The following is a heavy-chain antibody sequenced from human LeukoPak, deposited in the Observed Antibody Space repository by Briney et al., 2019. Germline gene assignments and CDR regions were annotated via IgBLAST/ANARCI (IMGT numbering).Heavy chain of an antibody. CDR2: IWYDGSNK. Sequence: GGSLRLSCAASGFTFSTYAMHWVRQAPGKGLEWGAVIWYDGSNKYYADSVKGRFTISRDNSRNTLYLQMDSLRAEDTAVYYCARSQYCSGGSCYRLGDYWGQGTLVTVSS. D-gene: IGHD2-15*01. J-gene: IGHJ4*02. CDR1: GFTFSTYA. V-gene: IGHV3-33*01. CDR3: ARSQYCSGGSCYRLGDY.